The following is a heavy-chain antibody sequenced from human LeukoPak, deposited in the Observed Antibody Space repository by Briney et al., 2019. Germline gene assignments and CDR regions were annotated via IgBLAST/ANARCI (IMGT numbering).Heavy chain of an antibody. CDR2: ISRSSSTI. CDR3: AIRADVGLRDFDWLSPLDY. J-gene: IGHJ4*02. Sequence: GGSLRPSCAASGFTSSSYSTNWVRHAPGKGEEWVSYISRSSSTIYYAGSVKGRFTISRDNAKNSLYLQMNSLRGEDTAVYFCAIRADVGLRDFDWLSPLDYWGQGTLVTVSS. V-gene: IGHV3-48*01. D-gene: IGHD3-9*01. CDR1: GFTSSSYS.